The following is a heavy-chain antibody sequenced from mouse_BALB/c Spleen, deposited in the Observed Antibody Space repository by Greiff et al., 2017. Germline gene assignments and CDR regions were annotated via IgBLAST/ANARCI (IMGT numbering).Heavy chain of an antibody. J-gene: IGHJ3*01. V-gene: IGHV1-15*01. D-gene: IGHD2-14*01. CDR1: GYTFTDYE. CDR3: TSRGGYRYDDWFAY. CDR2: IDPETGGT. Sequence: QVQLKESGAELVRPGASVTLSCKASGYTFTDYEMHWVKQTPVHGLEWIGAIDPETGGTAYNQKFKGKATLTADKSSSTAYMELRSLTSEDSAVYYCTSRGGYRYDDWFAYWGQGTLVTVSA.